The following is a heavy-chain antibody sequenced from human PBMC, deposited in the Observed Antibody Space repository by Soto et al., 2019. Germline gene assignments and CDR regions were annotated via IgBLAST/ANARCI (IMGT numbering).Heavy chain of an antibody. CDR2: IYYSGST. V-gene: IGHV4-59*08. J-gene: IGHJ3*02. D-gene: IGHD2-8*01. Sequence: PSETLSLTCTVSGGSISSYYWSWIRQPPGKGLEWIGYIYYSGSTNYNPSLKSRVTISVDTSKNQFSLKLSSVTAADTAVYYCARRLYPHAFDIWGQGTMVTVSS. CDR1: GGSISSYY. CDR3: ARRLYPHAFDI.